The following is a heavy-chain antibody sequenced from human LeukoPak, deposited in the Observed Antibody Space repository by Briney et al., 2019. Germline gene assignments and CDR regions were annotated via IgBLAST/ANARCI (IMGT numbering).Heavy chain of an antibody. D-gene: IGHD6-6*01. CDR1: GFTFRDHW. Sequence: GGSLRLSCAASGFTFRDHWMHWVRQTPGKGLVWVSRISSDGSSTTYADPVKGRFTISRDNAKNTLYLQMNNLRAEDTAMYYCARDQRVTGRPDIDYWGQGTLVIVSS. J-gene: IGHJ4*02. CDR3: ARDQRVTGRPDIDY. CDR2: ISSDGSST. V-gene: IGHV3-74*03.